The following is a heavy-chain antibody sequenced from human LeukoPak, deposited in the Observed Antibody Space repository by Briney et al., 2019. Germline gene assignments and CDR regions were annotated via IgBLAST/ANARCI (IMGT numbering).Heavy chain of an antibody. J-gene: IGHJ4*02. V-gene: IGHV3-9*01. CDR1: GFTFDDYA. CDR2: ISWNSGSI. CDR3: VPAATSLTSGY. D-gene: IGHD2-2*01. Sequence: GGSLRLSCAASGFTFDDYAMHWVRQAPGKGLEWVSGISWNSGSIGYADSVKGRFTISRDNAKNSLYLQMNSLRAEDTALYYCVPAATSLTSGYWGQGTLVTVSS.